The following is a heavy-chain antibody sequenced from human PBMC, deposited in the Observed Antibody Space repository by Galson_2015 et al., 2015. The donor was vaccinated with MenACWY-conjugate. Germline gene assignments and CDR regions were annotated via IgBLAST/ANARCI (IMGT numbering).Heavy chain of an antibody. Sequence: QSGAEVKKPGESLKISCKGSGYTFTSYWIGWVRQMPGKGLEWMGIIYPGDSDIRYSPSFQGQVTISADKSISTAYLQWSSLRASDTAMYYCARLADPDHRGYYYGVDVWGQGTTVTVSS. D-gene: IGHD3-16*01. CDR3: ARLADPDHRGYYYGVDV. V-gene: IGHV5-51*01. CDR2: IYPGDSDI. CDR1: GYTFTSYW. J-gene: IGHJ6*02.